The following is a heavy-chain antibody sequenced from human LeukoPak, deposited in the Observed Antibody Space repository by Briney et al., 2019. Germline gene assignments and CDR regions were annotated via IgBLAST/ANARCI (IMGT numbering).Heavy chain of an antibody. CDR3: ARDPGDYGDGYYFDY. V-gene: IGHV4-59*01. J-gene: IGHJ4*02. Sequence: PSETLSLTCTVSGGSISSYYWSWIRQPPGKGLEWIGYIYYSGSTNYNPSLKSRVTISVDTSKNQFSLKLSSVTAADTAVYYCARDPGDYGDGYYFDYWGQGTLVTVSS. CDR2: IYYSGST. D-gene: IGHD4-17*01. CDR1: GGSISSYY.